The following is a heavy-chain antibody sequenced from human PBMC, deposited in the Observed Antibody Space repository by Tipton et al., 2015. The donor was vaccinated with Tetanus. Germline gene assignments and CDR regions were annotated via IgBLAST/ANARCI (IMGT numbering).Heavy chain of an antibody. CDR1: GFTVSSNY. CDR3: ARGYDFWSGSTTHYHYYYGMDV. CDR2: IYSGGST. Sequence: SLRLSCAASGFTVSSNYMSWVRQAPGKGLEWVSVIYSGGSTYYADSVKGRFTISRDNSKNTLYLQMNSLRAEDTAVYYCARGYDFWSGSTTHYHYYYGMDVWGQGTTVTVSS. J-gene: IGHJ6*02. V-gene: IGHV3-53*01. D-gene: IGHD3-3*01.